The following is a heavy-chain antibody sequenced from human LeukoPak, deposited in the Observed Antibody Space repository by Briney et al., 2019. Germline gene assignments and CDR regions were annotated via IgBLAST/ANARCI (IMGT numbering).Heavy chain of an antibody. CDR2: INPNSGGT. CDR1: GYTFTSYG. J-gene: IGHJ2*01. D-gene: IGHD3-10*01. CDR3: AGGDWYFDL. V-gene: IGHV1-2*02. Sequence: ASVKVSCKASGYTFTSYGISWVRQAPGQGLEWMGWINPNSGGTNYAQKFQGRVTMTRDTSISTAYMELSRLRSDDTAVYYCAGGDWYFDLWGRGTLVTVSS.